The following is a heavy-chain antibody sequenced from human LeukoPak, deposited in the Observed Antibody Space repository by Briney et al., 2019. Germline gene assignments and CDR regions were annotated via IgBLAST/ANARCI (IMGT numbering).Heavy chain of an antibody. CDR1: GYTFTSYD. CDR2: MNPNSGNT. D-gene: IGHD5-12*01. Sequence: ASVKVSCKASGYTFTSYDINWVRQATGQGLEWMGWMNPNSGNTGYAQKFQGRVTMTRNTSISTAYMELSSLRSEDTAVYYCVRGPIVATEGGFDYWGQGTLVTVSS. V-gene: IGHV1-8*01. J-gene: IGHJ4*02. CDR3: VRGPIVATEGGFDY.